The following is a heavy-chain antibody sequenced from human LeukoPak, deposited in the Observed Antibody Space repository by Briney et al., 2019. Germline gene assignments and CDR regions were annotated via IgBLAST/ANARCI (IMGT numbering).Heavy chain of an antibody. J-gene: IGHJ4*02. CDR2: ISGSGAST. V-gene: IGHV3-23*01. Sequence: GGSLRLSCLTSGFTLSTNAMSWVRQAPGKGLEWISGISGSGASTYYADSVKGRFTISRDDSRNTLYLQMNSLRGDDTAVYYCAKDVGRWESLHFFDYWGQGTLVTVSS. CDR1: GFTLSTNA. CDR3: AKDVGRWESLHFFDY. D-gene: IGHD1-26*01.